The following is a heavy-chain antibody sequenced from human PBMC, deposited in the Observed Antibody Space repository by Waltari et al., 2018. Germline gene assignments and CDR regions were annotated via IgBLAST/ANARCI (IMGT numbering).Heavy chain of an antibody. V-gene: IGHV4-4*02. Sequence: QVQLQESGPGLVKLSGTLSVTCAVSGDSLSGNAWWSWVRQPPGKGLEWIGQIHGSGKTNYKPSLESRVTVSRDTSNNQFSLKLASATAADTAVYYCARDRGRGLYLDSWGQGTLVTVSP. CDR2: IHGSGKT. J-gene: IGHJ4*02. CDR1: GDSLSGNAW. CDR3: ARDRGRGLYLDS. D-gene: IGHD2-15*01.